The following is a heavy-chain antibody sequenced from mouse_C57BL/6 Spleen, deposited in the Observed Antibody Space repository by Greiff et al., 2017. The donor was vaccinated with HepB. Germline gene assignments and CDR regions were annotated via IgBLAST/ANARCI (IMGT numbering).Heavy chain of an antibody. CDR1: GFNINDYY. J-gene: IGHJ3*01. CDR3: TSIYYDYDGFAD. CDR2: IDPEDGDT. V-gene: IGHV14-1*01. D-gene: IGHD2-4*01. Sequence: VQLQQSGAELVRPGASVKLSCTASGFNINDYYMHWVQQRPEQGLEWIGRIDPEDGDTESAPTFQGKATMTADTSSNTAYLQLSSLTSEDTAVYCCTSIYYDYDGFADWGQGTLVTVSA.